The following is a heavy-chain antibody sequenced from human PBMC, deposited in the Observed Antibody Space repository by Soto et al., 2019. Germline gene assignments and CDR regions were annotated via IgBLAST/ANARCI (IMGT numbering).Heavy chain of an antibody. J-gene: IGHJ5*02. CDR1: RGSISSTNW. D-gene: IGHD1-26*01. CDR2: IYHSGST. Sequence: QVHLLESGPGLVKPSGTLSLTCAVSRGSISSTNWWSWVRQPPGKGLEWIGEIYHSGSTNYNPSLGSRVTISVDESKNQFSLKLNSVTAADTAVYYCARENSGSQGGIWFDPWGQGTLVTVSS. CDR3: ARENSGSQGGIWFDP. V-gene: IGHV4-4*02.